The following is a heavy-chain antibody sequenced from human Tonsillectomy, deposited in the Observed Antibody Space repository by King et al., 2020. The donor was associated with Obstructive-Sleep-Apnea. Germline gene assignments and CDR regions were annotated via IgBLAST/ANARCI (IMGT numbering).Heavy chain of an antibody. D-gene: IGHD6-19*01. CDR2: ISGNSGSI. CDR3: AKDRNGEYSSGWYDDAFDI. J-gene: IGHJ3*02. Sequence: VQLVESGGGLVQPGRSLRLSCAASGFTFDDYAMHWVRQAPGKGLEGVSGISGNSGSIGYADSVKGGFTISRDNAKHSLYLKMNRLRAEDTALYYCAKDRNGEYSSGWYDDAFDIWGQGTMVTVSS. CDR1: GFTFDDYA. V-gene: IGHV3-9*01.